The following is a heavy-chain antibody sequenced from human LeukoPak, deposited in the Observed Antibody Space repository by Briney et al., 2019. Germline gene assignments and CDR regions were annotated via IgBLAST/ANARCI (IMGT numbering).Heavy chain of an antibody. CDR1: GYTFTGYY. CDR2: INPNSGGT. CDR3: ARVRPPAAPLYYFDY. J-gene: IGHJ4*02. V-gene: IGHV1-2*02. Sequence: GASVKVSCKASGYTFTGYYMHWVRQAPGQGLEWMGWINPNSGGTNYAQKFQGGVTMTRDTSISTAYMELSRLRSDDTAAYYCARVRPPAAPLYYFDYWGQGTLVTVSS. D-gene: IGHD2-2*01.